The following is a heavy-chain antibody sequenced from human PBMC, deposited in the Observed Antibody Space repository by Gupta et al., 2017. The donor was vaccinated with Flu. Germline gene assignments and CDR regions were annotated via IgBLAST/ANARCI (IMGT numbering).Heavy chain of an antibody. V-gene: IGHV3-23*01. J-gene: IGHJ6*02. CDR3: AKNRVAGAISYYYGLDV. CDR2: ISASGSRT. Sequence: PGKGLEGISGISASGSRTDYADSVKGRFTISRDTSKNTLYLQMNSLRADDTAIYYCAKNRVAGAISYYYGLDVWGQGTTVTVSS. D-gene: IGHD1-26*01.